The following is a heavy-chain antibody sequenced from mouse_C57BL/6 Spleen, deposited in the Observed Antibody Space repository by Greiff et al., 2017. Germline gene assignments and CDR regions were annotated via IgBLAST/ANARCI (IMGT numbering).Heavy chain of an antibody. CDR2: ISSGGSYT. Sequence: EVKVVESGGDLVKPGGSLKLSCAASGFTFSSYGMSWVRQTPDKRLEWVATISSGGSYTYYPDSVKGRFTISRDNAKNTLYLQMSSLKSEDTAMYYCARHTYYDYERNYAMDYWGQGTSVTVSS. V-gene: IGHV5-6*01. CDR1: GFTFSSYG. D-gene: IGHD2-4*01. J-gene: IGHJ4*01. CDR3: ARHTYYDYERNYAMDY.